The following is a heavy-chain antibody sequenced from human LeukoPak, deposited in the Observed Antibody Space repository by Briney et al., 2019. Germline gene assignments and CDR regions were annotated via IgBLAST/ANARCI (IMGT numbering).Heavy chain of an antibody. Sequence: GGSLRLSCAASGFTFDDYAMHWGRHAPGKGLEWVSGISWNSGSIGYADSVKGRFTISRDNAKNSLYLQMNSLRAEDTALYYCAKAPGSTSDYLDYCGQGTLVTVSS. CDR1: GFTFDDYA. J-gene: IGHJ4*02. D-gene: IGHD2-2*01. V-gene: IGHV3-9*01. CDR2: ISWNSGSI. CDR3: AKAPGSTSDYLDY.